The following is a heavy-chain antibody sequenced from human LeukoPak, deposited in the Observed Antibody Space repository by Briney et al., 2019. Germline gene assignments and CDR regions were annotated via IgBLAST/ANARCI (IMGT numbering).Heavy chain of an antibody. CDR3: AKWGDYDILTGYYDSDY. J-gene: IGHJ4*02. V-gene: IGHV3-23*01. CDR2: ITGSDDIT. CDR1: GFIFSNYA. D-gene: IGHD3-9*01. Sequence: GGSLRLSCAASGFIFSNYAMSRVRQAPGKGLEWVSAITGSDDITYYADSVKGRFTISRDNSKNTLYLQVNSLRAEDTAIYYCAKWGDYDILTGYYDSDYWGQGTLVTVSS.